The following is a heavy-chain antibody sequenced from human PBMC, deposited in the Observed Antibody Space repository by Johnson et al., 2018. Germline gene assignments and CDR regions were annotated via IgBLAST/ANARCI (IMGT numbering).Heavy chain of an antibody. CDR3: LKDILPGGLDF. CDR1: GFMSHGFA. D-gene: IGHD2-15*01. Sequence: VQLVESGGGLVQPGGSLRLSCAAPGFMSHGFAVHWVRQAPGKGLEWVSGLDFNSGRIEYADSVKDRFTISKDNANNSLYLQMSSLRVDDTAVYFCLKDILPGGLDFWGQGILVTVSS. CDR2: LDFNSGRI. J-gene: IGHJ4*02. V-gene: IGHV3-9*02.